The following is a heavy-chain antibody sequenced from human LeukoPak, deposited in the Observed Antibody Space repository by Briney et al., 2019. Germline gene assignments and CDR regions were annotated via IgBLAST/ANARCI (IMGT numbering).Heavy chain of an antibody. Sequence: PGGSLRLSCAASGFTFSSYAMSWVRQAPGKGLEWVSAISGSGGSTYYADSVKGRFTISRDNSKNTLYLQMNSLRAEDTAVYYRAKEYYDFWSGYPHDYWGQGTLVTVSS. CDR2: ISGSGGST. J-gene: IGHJ4*02. CDR1: GFTFSSYA. V-gene: IGHV3-23*01. CDR3: AKEYYDFWSGYPHDY. D-gene: IGHD3-3*01.